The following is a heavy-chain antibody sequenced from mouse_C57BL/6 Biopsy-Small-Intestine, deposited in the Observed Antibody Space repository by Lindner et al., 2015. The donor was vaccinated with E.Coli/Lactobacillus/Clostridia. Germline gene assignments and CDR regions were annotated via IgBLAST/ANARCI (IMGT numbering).Heavy chain of an antibody. CDR3: AANYGTLAWFAY. J-gene: IGHJ3*01. Sequence: VQLQESGPELAKPGASVKLSCKASGYTFTNYDVNWVIQRPGQGLEWIRWIYPGNDNTKYNEKFKGKATLTVDISSSTAYMELRSLTSDDSAVYYCAANYGTLAWFAYWGQGTLVTVS. CDR2: IYPGNDNT. V-gene: IGHV1-85*01. D-gene: IGHD2-1*01. CDR1: GYTFTNYD.